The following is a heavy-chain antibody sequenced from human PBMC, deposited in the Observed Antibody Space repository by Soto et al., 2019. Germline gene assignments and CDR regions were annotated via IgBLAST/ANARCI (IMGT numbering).Heavy chain of an antibody. D-gene: IGHD4-17*01. V-gene: IGHV3-74*01. CDR1: GFTFSSYW. CDR3: ARETRPDYGDYGMDV. CDR2: INSDGSST. J-gene: IGHJ6*02. Sequence: GGSLRLSCAASGFTFSSYWMHWVRQAPGKGLVWVSRINSDGSSTSYADSVKGRFTISRDNAKNTLYLQMNSLRAEDTAVYYCARETRPDYGDYGMDVWGQGTTVTVSS.